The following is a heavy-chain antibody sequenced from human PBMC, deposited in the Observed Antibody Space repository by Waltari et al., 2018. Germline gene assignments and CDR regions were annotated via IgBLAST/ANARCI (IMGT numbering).Heavy chain of an antibody. Sequence: QVQLQESGPGLVKPSETLSLPCTVSGGSISSHYWSWIRQPPGKGLEWIGYIYYSGSTNYNPSLKSRVTISVDTSKNQFSLKLSSVTAADTAVYYCARATGSMTYYYYGMDVWGQGTTVTVSS. CDR2: IYYSGST. CDR3: ARATGSMTYYYYGMDV. D-gene: IGHD3-10*01. CDR1: GGSISSHY. J-gene: IGHJ6*02. V-gene: IGHV4-59*11.